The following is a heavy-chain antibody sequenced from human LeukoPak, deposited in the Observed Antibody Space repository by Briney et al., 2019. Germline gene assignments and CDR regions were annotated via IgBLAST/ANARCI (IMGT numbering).Heavy chain of an antibody. CDR1: GFSFSSYD. V-gene: IGHV3-48*02. CDR3: ARSRGGTMIVVVITDIAPNFDY. Sequence: PGGSLRLSCAASGFSFSSYDMNWVRQAPGKGLEWVSYISRSSRTISYADSVKGRFTISRDNAKNSLYLQMNSLRDEDTAVYYCARSRGGTMIVVVITDIAPNFDYWGQGTLVTVSS. D-gene: IGHD3-22*01. J-gene: IGHJ4*02. CDR2: ISRSSRTI.